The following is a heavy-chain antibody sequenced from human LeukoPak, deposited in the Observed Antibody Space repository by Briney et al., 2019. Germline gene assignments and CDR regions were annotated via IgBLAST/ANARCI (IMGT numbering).Heavy chain of an antibody. Sequence: ASVKVSCKASGYTFTSYGISWVRQAPGQGLEWMGWISAHNGNTNYAQKLQGRVTMTTDTSTSTAYMELRSLRSDDTAVYYCARSDTYSSSWYDGMDVWGQGTTVTVSS. CDR1: GYTFTSYG. J-gene: IGHJ6*02. D-gene: IGHD6-13*01. CDR2: ISAHNGNT. V-gene: IGHV1-18*01. CDR3: ARSDTYSSSWYDGMDV.